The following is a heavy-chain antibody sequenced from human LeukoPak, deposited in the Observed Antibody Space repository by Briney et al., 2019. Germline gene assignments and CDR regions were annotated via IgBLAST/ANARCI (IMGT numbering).Heavy chain of an antibody. CDR3: AKEGRKTGNTCGYEYDC. CDR2: VSSSGGST. Sequence: QPGGSLRLSCAASGFTFSSYAMSWVRQAPGKGLEWVSAVSSSGGSTNYADYVKGQFTISRDNSKNTVYLHMNNLRAEDTAVYYCAKEGRKTGNTCGYEYDCWGQGTLVTVSS. CDR1: GFTFSSYA. J-gene: IGHJ4*02. D-gene: IGHD1-1*01. V-gene: IGHV3-23*01.